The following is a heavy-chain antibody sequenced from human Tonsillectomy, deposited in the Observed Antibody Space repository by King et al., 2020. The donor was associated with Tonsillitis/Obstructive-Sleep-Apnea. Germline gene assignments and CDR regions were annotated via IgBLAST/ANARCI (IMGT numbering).Heavy chain of an antibody. CDR1: GFVFSNYI. CDR3: ARDRRRWGAEAGEGLDY. J-gene: IGHJ4*02. Sequence: VQLVESGGGVVQPGRSLRLSCAASGFVFSNYIMHWVRQAPGKGLEWVATIWYDGDNKYYADSVKGRLSISRDNSKNTVYLQMNSVGAEDTAVYYCARDRRRWGAEAGEGLDYWGQGTLVTVSS. CDR2: IWYDGDNK. D-gene: IGHD6-13*01. V-gene: IGHV3-33*01.